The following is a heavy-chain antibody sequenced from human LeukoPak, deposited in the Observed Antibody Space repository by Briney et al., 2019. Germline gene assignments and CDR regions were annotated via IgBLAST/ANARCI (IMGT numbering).Heavy chain of an antibody. J-gene: IGHJ5*02. Sequence: GASVNVSCKASGYTFTSYGISWVRQAPGQGLEWMGWISAYNGNTNYEQKPQGRVTITTDTSTSTAYMELRSLRSDDAAVYYCARNDRGIPDWFDPWGQGTLVTVSS. CDR2: ISAYNGNT. CDR3: ARNDRGIPDWFDP. CDR1: GYTFTSYG. V-gene: IGHV1-18*01. D-gene: IGHD3-16*01.